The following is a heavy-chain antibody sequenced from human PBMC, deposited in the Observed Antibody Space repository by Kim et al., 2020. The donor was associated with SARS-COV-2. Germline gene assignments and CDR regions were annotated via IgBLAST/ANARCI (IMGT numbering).Heavy chain of an antibody. Sequence: GGSLRLSCAASGFTFSSYSMNWVRQAPGKGLEWVSSISSSSSYIYYADSVKGRFTISRDNAKNSLYLQMNSLRAEDTAVYYCARDPRYSGSYLGSDYWGQGTLVTVSS. D-gene: IGHD1-26*01. CDR3: ARDPRYSGSYLGSDY. V-gene: IGHV3-21*01. CDR2: ISSSSSYI. CDR1: GFTFSSYS. J-gene: IGHJ4*02.